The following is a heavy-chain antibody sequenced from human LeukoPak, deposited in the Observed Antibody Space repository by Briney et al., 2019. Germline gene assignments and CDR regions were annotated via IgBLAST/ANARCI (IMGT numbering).Heavy chain of an antibody. V-gene: IGHV1-8*01. Sequence: ASVTVSCKASGYTFTSYDINWVRQAAGQGLEWMGWMNPNSGNTGYAKKFQGRVTMTRNTSISTAYMELSSLRSEDTAVYYCARWLRTRKGDYWGQGTLVTVSS. CDR3: ARWLRTRKGDY. J-gene: IGHJ4*02. CDR2: MNPNSGNT. CDR1: GYTFTSYD. D-gene: IGHD6-19*01.